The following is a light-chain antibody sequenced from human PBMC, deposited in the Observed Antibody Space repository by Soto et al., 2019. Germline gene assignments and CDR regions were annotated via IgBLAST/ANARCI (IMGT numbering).Light chain of an antibody. V-gene: IGLV2-14*01. J-gene: IGLJ1*01. CDR1: SSDVGGYNY. CDR2: EVN. CDR3: SSYTSDTSPYV. Sequence: QSVLTQPASVSGSPGQWITISCTGTSSDVGGYNYVSWYQLHPGKAPKLIIYEVNNRPSGLSNRFSGSKSGNTASLTISGLQADDEGDYYCSSYTSDTSPYVFGTGTKLTVL.